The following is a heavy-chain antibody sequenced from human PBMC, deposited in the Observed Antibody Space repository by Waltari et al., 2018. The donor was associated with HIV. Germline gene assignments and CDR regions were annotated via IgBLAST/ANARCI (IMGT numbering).Heavy chain of an antibody. CDR2: ISGSGVTE. V-gene: IGHV3-23*01. D-gene: IGHD6-19*01. Sequence: VQLLESGGGLVQDWGRLSLYWAGSGFNFSNYPMSWIREAPGKGPEWVSGISGSGVTEYYADSVRGRFTISRDDSRNTLDLQMTNLRAEDTAMYYCAKTGYDSGWTFDSWGQGTLVTVSS. CDR1: GFNFSNYP. CDR3: AKTGYDSGWTFDS. J-gene: IGHJ5*01.